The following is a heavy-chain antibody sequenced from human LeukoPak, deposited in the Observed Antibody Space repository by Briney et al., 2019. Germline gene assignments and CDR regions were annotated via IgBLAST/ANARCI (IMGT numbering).Heavy chain of an antibody. CDR2: ISSSSSYI. Sequence: GGSLRLSCAASGFTFSSYSMNWVRQAPGKGLEWVSSISSSSSYIYYADSVKGRFTISRDNAKNSLYLQMSSLRAEDTAVYYCARLYSGSYYFDYWGQGTLVTVSS. D-gene: IGHD1-26*01. CDR3: ARLYSGSYYFDY. V-gene: IGHV3-21*01. J-gene: IGHJ4*02. CDR1: GFTFSSYS.